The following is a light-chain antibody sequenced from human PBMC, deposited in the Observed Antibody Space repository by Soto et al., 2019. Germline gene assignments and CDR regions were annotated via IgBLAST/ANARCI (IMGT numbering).Light chain of an antibody. Sequence: ILMAQSPATLSVSPGERATRSCRASQSVSSNLAWYQQKPGQAPRLLIYGASTRATGIPARFSGSGSGTEFTLTISNLQSEDFAVYFCQQYHNWPPITFGQGTRLEIK. CDR1: QSVSSN. V-gene: IGKV3-15*01. CDR3: QQYHNWPPIT. CDR2: GAS. J-gene: IGKJ5*01.